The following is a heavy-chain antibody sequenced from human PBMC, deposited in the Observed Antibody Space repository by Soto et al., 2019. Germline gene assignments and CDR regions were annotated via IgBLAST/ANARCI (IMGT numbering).Heavy chain of an antibody. V-gene: IGHV4-4*02. CDR2: IYHSGST. D-gene: IGHD1-26*01. J-gene: IGHJ4*02. Sequence: PSGTLSLTCAFSCCSISRTNWWSWVRQPPGKGLDWIGEIYHSGSTNYNPSLKSRVTISVDKSKNQFSLKLSSATAADTAVYYCARGGTGSPDYWGQGTLVTVSS. CDR1: CCSISRTNW. CDR3: ARGGTGSPDY.